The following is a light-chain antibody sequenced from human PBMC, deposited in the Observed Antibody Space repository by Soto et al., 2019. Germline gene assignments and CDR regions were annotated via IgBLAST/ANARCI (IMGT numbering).Light chain of an antibody. V-gene: IGLV2-8*01. CDR2: EVS. CDR1: SSDVGGYNY. Sequence: QSVLTQPPAASGSPGQSVTISCTGTSSDVGGYNYVSWYQQHPGKAPKLMIYEVSKRLSGVPDRFSGSKSGNTASLTVSGLQAEDEADYYCSTYAGRNNLVFGGGTKRTVL. CDR3: STYAGRNNLV. J-gene: IGLJ2*01.